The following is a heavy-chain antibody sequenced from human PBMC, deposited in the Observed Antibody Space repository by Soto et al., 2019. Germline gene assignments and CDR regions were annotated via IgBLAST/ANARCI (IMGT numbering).Heavy chain of an antibody. CDR3: ARNAVPVVPAAMSDY. Sequence: LRLSCAASGFTFSSYGMHWVRQAPGKGLEWVAVIWYDGSNKYYADSVKGRFTISRDNSKNTLYLQMNSLRAEDTAVYYCARNAVPVVPAAMSDYWGQGTQVTVSS. CDR1: GFTFSSYG. J-gene: IGHJ4*02. CDR2: IWYDGSNK. D-gene: IGHD2-2*01. V-gene: IGHV3-33*01.